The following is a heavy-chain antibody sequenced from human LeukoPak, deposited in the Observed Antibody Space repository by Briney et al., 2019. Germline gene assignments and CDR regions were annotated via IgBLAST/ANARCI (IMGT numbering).Heavy chain of an antibody. V-gene: IGHV3-21*01. CDR2: ISSSSSYI. Sequence: PGGSLRLSCAASGFTFSRYSMNWVRQAPGKGLEWVSSISSSSSYIYYADSVKGRFTISRDNAKNSLYLQMNSLRAEDTAVYYCARVGYCSGGSCYSAAFDIWGQGTMVTVSS. CDR3: ARVGYCSGGSCYSAAFDI. J-gene: IGHJ3*02. D-gene: IGHD2-15*01. CDR1: GFTFSRYS.